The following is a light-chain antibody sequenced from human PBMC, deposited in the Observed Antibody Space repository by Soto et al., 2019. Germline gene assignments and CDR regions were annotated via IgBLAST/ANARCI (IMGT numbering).Light chain of an antibody. CDR1: QSVSSN. V-gene: IGKV3-15*01. CDR2: GAS. Sequence: EIVMTQSPATLSVSPGERATLSCRASQSVSSNLAWYQHKPGQAPRLLIYGASTRATGIPARFSGSGSGTEFTLTIIRLEPEDFAVYYCQQYGSSPPTFGQGTKVDI. J-gene: IGKJ1*01. CDR3: QQYGSSPPT.